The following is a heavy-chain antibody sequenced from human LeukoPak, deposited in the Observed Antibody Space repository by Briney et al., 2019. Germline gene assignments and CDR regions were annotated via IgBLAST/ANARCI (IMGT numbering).Heavy chain of an antibody. CDR2: INPNSGGT. V-gene: IGHV1-2*02. CDR3: ASGYCSGGSCYGQYYYYYMDV. CDR1: GYTFTGYY. D-gene: IGHD2-15*01. J-gene: IGHJ6*03. Sequence: ASVKVSCKASGYTFTGYYMHWVRQAPGQGLEWMGWINPNSGGTNYAQKFQGRVTMTRDTSISTAYMELSRLRSDDTAVYYCASGYCSGGSCYGQYYYYYMDVWGKGTTVTVSS.